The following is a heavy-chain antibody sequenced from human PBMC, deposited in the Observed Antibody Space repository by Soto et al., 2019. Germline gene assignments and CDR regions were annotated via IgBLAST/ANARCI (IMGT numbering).Heavy chain of an antibody. V-gene: IGHV3-23*01. Sequence: PGGSLRLSCAASGFTFSKYAMTWARQAPGKGLEWVSAISYNGGGTYYVDSVKGRFTVSRDNAKNTLYLQMNSLRAEDTAVYYCARDGGWIDYWGQGTLVTVSS. J-gene: IGHJ4*02. CDR3: ARDGGWIDY. CDR1: GFTFSKYA. CDR2: ISYNGGGT. D-gene: IGHD6-19*01.